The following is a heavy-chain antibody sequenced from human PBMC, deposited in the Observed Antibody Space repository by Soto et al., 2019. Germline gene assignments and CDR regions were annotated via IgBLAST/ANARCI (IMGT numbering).Heavy chain of an antibody. J-gene: IGHJ4*02. D-gene: IGHD3-10*01. CDR1: GDTFSGYP. CDR3: ARDGGFGELKY. Sequence: QVQLVQSGAELKKPGSSVKVSCKASGDTFSGYPINWARQAPGEGLEWMGRIIPVFGTTNDAQRFEGRVTFTAGESTNTAYMELRGLLSEDTAVYYCARDGGFGELKYWGPGTLVTVSS. CDR2: IIPVFGTT. V-gene: IGHV1-69*18.